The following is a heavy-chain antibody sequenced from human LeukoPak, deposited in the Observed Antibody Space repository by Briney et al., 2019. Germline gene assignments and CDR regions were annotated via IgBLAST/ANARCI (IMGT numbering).Heavy chain of an antibody. CDR2: ISSRGSTI. J-gene: IGHJ4*02. Sequence: GGSLRLSCAASGFTFSSYSMNWVRQAPGKGLEWVSYISSRGSTIYYADSLKGRFTISRDNAKNSLYLQMNSLRAEDTAVYYCARTDSFYFDYWGQGTLVTVSS. D-gene: IGHD3-16*02. CDR3: ARTDSFYFDY. V-gene: IGHV3-48*04. CDR1: GFTFSSYS.